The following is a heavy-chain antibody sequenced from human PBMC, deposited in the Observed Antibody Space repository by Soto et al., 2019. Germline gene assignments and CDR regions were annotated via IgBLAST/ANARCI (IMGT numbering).Heavy chain of an antibody. CDR3: ARAKGGTIFGVVLGMDV. J-gene: IGHJ6*02. V-gene: IGHV1-46*01. Sequence: ASVKVSCKASGYTFTSYYMHWVRQAPGQGLEWMGIINPSGGSTSYAQKFQGRVTMTRDTSTSTVYMELSGLRSEDTAVYYCARAKGGTIFGVVLGMDVWGQGTTVTVSS. CDR2: INPSGGST. CDR1: GYTFTSYY. D-gene: IGHD3-3*01.